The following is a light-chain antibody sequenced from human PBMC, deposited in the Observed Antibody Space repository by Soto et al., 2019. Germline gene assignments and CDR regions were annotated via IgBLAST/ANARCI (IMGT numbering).Light chain of an antibody. CDR3: QQRADWPAT. V-gene: IGKV3D-20*02. CDR1: QSVSSSY. J-gene: IGKJ3*01. Sequence: EIVLTQSPDTLSLSPGERATLSCRASQSVSSSYLAWYQQKPGQAPRLLIYGASSRATGIPDRFSGSGSGTDFTLTISSLEPEDFAVYYCQQRADWPATFGPGTKVDIK. CDR2: GAS.